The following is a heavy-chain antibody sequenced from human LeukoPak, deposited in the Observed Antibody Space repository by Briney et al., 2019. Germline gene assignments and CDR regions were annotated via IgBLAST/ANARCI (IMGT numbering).Heavy chain of an antibody. CDR1: GGTFSSYA. Sequence: ASVKVSCKASGGTFSSYAISWVRQAPGQGLEWMGWISAYNGNTNYAQKLQGRVTMTTDTSTSTAYMELRSLRSDDTAVYYCARGGHIVVVTAIPRYYYYGMDVWGQGTTVTVSS. V-gene: IGHV1-18*01. D-gene: IGHD2-21*02. CDR2: ISAYNGNT. CDR3: ARGGHIVVVTAIPRYYYYGMDV. J-gene: IGHJ6*02.